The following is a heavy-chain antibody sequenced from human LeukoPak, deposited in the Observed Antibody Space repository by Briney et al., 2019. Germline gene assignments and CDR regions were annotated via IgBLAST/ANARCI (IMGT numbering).Heavy chain of an antibody. D-gene: IGHD3-22*01. Sequence: GGSLRLSCAASGFTFSSYGMSWVRQAPGKGLEWVSAISGSGGSTYYADSVKGRFTISRDNSKNTLYLQMNSLRAEDTAVYYCTKSDGSGLIRICGRGTMVTVSS. CDR1: GFTFSSYG. J-gene: IGHJ3*02. V-gene: IGHV3-23*01. CDR2: ISGSGGST. CDR3: TKSDGSGLIRI.